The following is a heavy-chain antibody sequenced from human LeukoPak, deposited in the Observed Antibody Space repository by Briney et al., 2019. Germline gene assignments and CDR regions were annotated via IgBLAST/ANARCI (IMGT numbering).Heavy chain of an antibody. Sequence: SETLSLTCTVSGGSISSYYWSWIRQPAGKGLEWIGHIYTSGSTNYNPSLKSRVTMPVDTSKNQFSLKLSSVTAADTAVYYCARDTIAVAGQNAFDIWGQGTVVTVSS. J-gene: IGHJ3*02. CDR1: GGSISSYY. D-gene: IGHD6-19*01. CDR3: ARDTIAVAGQNAFDI. CDR2: IYTSGST. V-gene: IGHV4-4*07.